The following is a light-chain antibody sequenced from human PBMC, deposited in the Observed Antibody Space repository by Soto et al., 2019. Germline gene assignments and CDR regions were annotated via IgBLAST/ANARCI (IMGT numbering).Light chain of an antibody. V-gene: IGKV3-20*01. CDR2: GAS. J-gene: IGKJ1*01. CDR1: QSVSTY. CDR3: QQYGSSPPTT. Sequence: DIVLTQSPATLSLSPGERATLSCRSSQSVSTYVAWYQQKPGQAPRLLIYGASSRATGIPDRFSGSGSGTDFTPTISRLGPEDFAVYYCQQYGSSPPTTFGQGTKLDIK.